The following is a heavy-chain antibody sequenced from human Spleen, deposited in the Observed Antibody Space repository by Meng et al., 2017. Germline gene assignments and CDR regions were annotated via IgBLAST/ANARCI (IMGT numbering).Heavy chain of an antibody. V-gene: IGHV1-18*01. J-gene: IGHJ4*02. D-gene: IGHD3-22*01. CDR3: ARRRGKDSSGDCFNY. CDR2: ISIYNGYI. Sequence: QVQLVQSGVEVKKSGASVKVSCKASGYTLTTYGVSWVRQAPGQGLEWMGWISIYNGYINYAQKLQGRVTMTTDTSTSTAYMELRSLRSDDTAVYYCARRRGKDSSGDCFNYWGQGTLVTVSS. CDR1: GYTLTTYG.